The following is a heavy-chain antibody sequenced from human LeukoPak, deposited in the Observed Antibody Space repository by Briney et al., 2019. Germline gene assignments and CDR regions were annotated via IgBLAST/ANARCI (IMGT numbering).Heavy chain of an antibody. CDR3: ARRSSIAEYFQV. Sequence: RGESLRISCKGSGYSFTSYWIAWVRQMPGKGLEWMGIIYPGDSDTRYSPSFQGQVTISADRSINTAYLQWSSLKASDTAMYYCARRSSIAEYFQVWGQGTLVTVSS. J-gene: IGHJ1*01. D-gene: IGHD6-19*01. CDR2: IYPGDSDT. V-gene: IGHV5-51*01. CDR1: GYSFTSYW.